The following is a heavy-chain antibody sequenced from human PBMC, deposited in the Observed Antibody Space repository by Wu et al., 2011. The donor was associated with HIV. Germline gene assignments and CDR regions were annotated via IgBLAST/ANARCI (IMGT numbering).Heavy chain of an antibody. J-gene: IGHJ5*02. CDR2: IDPNGGST. CDR1: GYTFTTYY. D-gene: IGHD1-1*01. Sequence: QVQLVQSGAEVKKPGASVKVSCKASGYTFTTYYMHWVRQAPGQGLAWMGMIDPNGGSTSYAQKFQGRITMTADRPSSTAYMELTSLTSEDAATYFCVRDYKGWNDRAPKFDRWGQGTLVTVSS. CDR3: VRDYKGWNDRAPKFDR. V-gene: IGHV1-46*03.